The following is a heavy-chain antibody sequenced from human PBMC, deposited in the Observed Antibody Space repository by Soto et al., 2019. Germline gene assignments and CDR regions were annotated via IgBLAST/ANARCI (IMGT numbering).Heavy chain of an antibody. D-gene: IGHD3-16*01. CDR1: GGSISSYY. J-gene: IGHJ4*02. CDR3: ARRWGDYFDY. CDR2: IYYSGST. V-gene: IGHV4-59*08. Sequence: SETLSLTCTGSGGSISSYYWSWIRQPPGKGLEWIGYIYYSGSTNYNPSLKSRVTISVDTSKNQFSLKLSSVTAADTAVYYCARRWGDYFDYWGQGTLVTVSS.